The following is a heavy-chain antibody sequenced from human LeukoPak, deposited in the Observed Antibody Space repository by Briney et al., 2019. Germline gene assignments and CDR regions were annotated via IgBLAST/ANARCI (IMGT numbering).Heavy chain of an antibody. V-gene: IGHV3-30*15. CDR3: WRGGRFSRDRGGGDWHFDL. Sequence: GGSLRLSCAASGFTFSSYATHWVRQAPGKGLEWVAVISYDGSNKYYADSVKGRFTISRDNSKNTLYLQMGSLRAEDMAVYHCWRGGRFSRDRGGGDWHFDLWARAPVVTVPS. CDR2: ISYDGSNK. CDR1: GFTFSSYA. D-gene: IGHD3-10*01. J-gene: IGHJ2*01.